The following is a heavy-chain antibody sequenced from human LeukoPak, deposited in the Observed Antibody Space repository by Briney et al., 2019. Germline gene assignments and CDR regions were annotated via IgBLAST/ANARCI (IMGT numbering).Heavy chain of an antibody. CDR3: AKHRFESGGYHSTD. J-gene: IGHJ4*02. CDR1: GFTFSSYA. V-gene: IGHV3-23*01. CDR2: NKGGKGST. D-gene: IGHD3-22*01. Sequence: GGSLRLSCGPSGFTFSSYAMRWVREAPGKALACVSTNKGGKGSTKCAGSVKGRFTNSRDNFKNTLYLQMNSLRDEDTAVHYCAKHRFESGGYHSTDWGQGTLVTVSS.